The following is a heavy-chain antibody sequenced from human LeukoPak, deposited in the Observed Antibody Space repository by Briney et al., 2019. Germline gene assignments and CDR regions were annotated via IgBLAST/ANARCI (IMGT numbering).Heavy chain of an antibody. Sequence: GGSLRLSCAASEFTVSTNYMNWVRQAPGKGLEWVANIKEDGSEKNYVDSVKGQFTISRDNAKNSLYLQMNGLRADDTAVYYCARGGGNFDHWGQGTLVTVSS. CDR1: EFTVSTNY. J-gene: IGHJ4*02. CDR3: ARGGGNFDH. V-gene: IGHV3-7*05. D-gene: IGHD1-26*01. CDR2: IKEDGSEK.